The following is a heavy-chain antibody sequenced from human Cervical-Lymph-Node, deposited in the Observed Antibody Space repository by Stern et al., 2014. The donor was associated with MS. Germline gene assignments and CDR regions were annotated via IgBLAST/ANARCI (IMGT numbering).Heavy chain of an antibody. CDR1: GGTLSSLA. Sequence: VQLVESGAEVKKPGSSVKVSCKASGGTLSSLAISWVRQAPGQGLEWMGGIITKFNTAAYAQKFQGRVTITADKSTNTVYMEVSSLRPEDTAVYYCAKDPPLGVLREGGYKYFDVDVWGQGTPVTVSS. CDR2: IITKFNTA. J-gene: IGHJ6*02. CDR3: AKDPPLGVLREGGYKYFDVDV. V-gene: IGHV1-69*06. D-gene: IGHD3-3*01.